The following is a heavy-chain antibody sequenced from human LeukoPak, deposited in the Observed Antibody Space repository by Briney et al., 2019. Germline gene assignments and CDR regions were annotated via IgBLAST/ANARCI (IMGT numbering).Heavy chain of an antibody. J-gene: IGHJ4*02. CDR1: RYTFTGFY. Sequence: SVKVSCKASRYTFTGFYMHWVRQAPGQWLEWMGWINPNSGGTNYGQKIQGRLTMTRDTSVSTAYMELNRLRHDDTAVYYCARDLTTDPQGFDYWGQGTLVTVSS. CDR3: ARDLTTDPQGFDY. D-gene: IGHD4-17*01. V-gene: IGHV1-2*02. CDR2: INPNSGGT.